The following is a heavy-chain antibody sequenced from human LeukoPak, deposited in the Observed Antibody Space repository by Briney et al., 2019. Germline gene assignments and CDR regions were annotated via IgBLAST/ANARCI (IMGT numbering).Heavy chain of an antibody. J-gene: IGHJ5*02. V-gene: IGHV3-21*01. CDR1: GFTFSSYS. CDR2: ISSSSSYI. CDR3: ARSGLTRGYNWFDP. D-gene: IGHD3-10*01. Sequence: GGSLRLSCAASGFTFSSYSMNWVRQAPGKGLEWVSSISSSSSYIYYADSVKGRFTISRDNAKNSLYLQMNSLRAEDTAVYHCARSGLTRGYNWFDPWGQGTLVTVSS.